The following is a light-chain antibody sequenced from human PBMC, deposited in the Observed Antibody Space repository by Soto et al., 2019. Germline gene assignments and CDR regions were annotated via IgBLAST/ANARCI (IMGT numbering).Light chain of an antibody. Sequence: QSAMTQPPSASGTPGQRVTISCSGSSSNIGSNTVNWYQQLPRTAPKLLIFSNNQRPSGVPDRFSASKSGTSASLAISGLQSEDEADYYCAAWDDSLNGPVFGGGTKVTVL. CDR3: AAWDDSLNGPV. CDR2: SNN. J-gene: IGLJ2*01. CDR1: SSNIGSNT. V-gene: IGLV1-44*01.